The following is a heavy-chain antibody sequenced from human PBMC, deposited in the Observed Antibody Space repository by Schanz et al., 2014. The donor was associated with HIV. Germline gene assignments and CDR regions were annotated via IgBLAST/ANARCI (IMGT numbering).Heavy chain of an antibody. CDR3: ARGEGLVPVFAKYGSSRPMAV. V-gene: IGHV1-2*02. CDR1: GYTFTGYY. J-gene: IGHJ6*02. CDR2: INPNSGGT. Sequence: QVQLVQSGAEVKKPGASVKVSCKASGYTFTGYYMHWVRQAPGQGLEWMGWINPNSGGTKFAQKFQGRLTVPRDTSISTAYMELRGLRPDDTAIYYCARGEGLVPVFAKYGSSRPMAVWGQGTTVTVSS. D-gene: IGHD6-6*01.